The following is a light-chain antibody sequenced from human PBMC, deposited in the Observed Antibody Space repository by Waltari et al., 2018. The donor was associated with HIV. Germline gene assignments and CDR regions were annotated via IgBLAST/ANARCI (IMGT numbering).Light chain of an antibody. CDR1: SSNIGSNT. CDR2: SSN. V-gene: IGLV1-44*01. J-gene: IGLJ3*02. CDR3: AAWDDSLNGRV. Sequence: QSVLTQPPSASGTPGQRVTISCSGSSSNIGSNTVNWYQQLTGTAPKLLIYSSNRGPSGFPDRFAGSKSGTSASLAISVLQSEDEADYYCAAWDDSLNGRVFGRGTKLTVL.